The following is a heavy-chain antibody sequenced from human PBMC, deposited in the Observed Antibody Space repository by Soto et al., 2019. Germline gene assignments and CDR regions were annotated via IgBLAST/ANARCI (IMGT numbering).Heavy chain of an antibody. CDR1: GGTFSPYA. V-gene: IGHV1-69*12. CDR3: AKEAVAGRVDDAFAF. CDR2: IIPIFGTA. D-gene: IGHD6-19*01. J-gene: IGHJ3*01. Sequence: QVQLVQSGAEVKKPGSSVKVSCKASGGTFSPYAIRWVRQAPGQGLEWMGGIIPIFGTANYAQKFQGRVTVTDEESTGIAYRVLGSLSCKDTAVYYCAKEAVAGRVDDAFAFWGQGTMVTVSS.